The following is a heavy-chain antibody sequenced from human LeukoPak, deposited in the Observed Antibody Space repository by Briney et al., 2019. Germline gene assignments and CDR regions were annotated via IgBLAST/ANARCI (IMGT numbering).Heavy chain of an antibody. J-gene: IGHJ5*02. CDR2: INPSGGST. Sequence: ASVKVSCKASGYTFTSYYMHWVRQAPGQGLEWMGIINPSGGSTSYAQKFQGRVTMTRDMSTSTVYMELNSLRSEDTAVYYCSRSRNWFDPWGQGTLVTVSS. CDR3: SRSRNWFDP. CDR1: GYTFTSYY. V-gene: IGHV1-46*01.